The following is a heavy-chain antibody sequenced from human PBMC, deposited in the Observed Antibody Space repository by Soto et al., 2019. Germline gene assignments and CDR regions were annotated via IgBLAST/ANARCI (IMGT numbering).Heavy chain of an antibody. CDR1: GGSISSGGYS. CDR3: ARVPDY. Sequence: SETLSLTCAVSGGSISSGGYSWSWIRQPPGKGLELIGYIYHSASTYYNPSLKSRVTISVDRSKNQLFLKLSSVTAADTAVYYCARVPDYWRQGPLVTVSS. CDR2: IYHSAST. J-gene: IGHJ4*02. V-gene: IGHV4-30-2*01.